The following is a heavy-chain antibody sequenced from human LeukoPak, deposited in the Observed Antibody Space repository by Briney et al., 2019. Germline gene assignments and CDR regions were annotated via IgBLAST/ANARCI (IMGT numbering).Heavy chain of an antibody. D-gene: IGHD6-13*01. CDR2: IDHSGST. CDR3: AKSLYISSWYYDY. J-gene: IGHJ4*02. CDR1: GGSFSGYY. Sequence: PSETLSLTCAVYGGSFSGYYWSWIRQPPGKGLEWIGEIDHSGSTNYNPSLKSRVTISVDTSKNQFSLKLNSVTAVDTAVYYCAKSLYISSWYYDYWGQGTLVTVSS. V-gene: IGHV4-34*01.